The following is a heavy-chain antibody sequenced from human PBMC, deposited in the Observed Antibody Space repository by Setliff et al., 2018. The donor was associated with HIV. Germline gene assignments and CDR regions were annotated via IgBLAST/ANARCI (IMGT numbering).Heavy chain of an antibody. J-gene: IGHJ4*02. CDR2: IYWDDDK. CDR1: GFSLSTSGVG. D-gene: IGHD1-1*01. CDR3: ALSPRNCSPTNCPFVY. Sequence: SGPTLVNPTQTLTLTCTFSGFSLSTSGVGVGWIRQPPGKALEWLALIYWDDDKRYSPSLKTRLTITRLTITKDTSKNQVVLTMTNMDPVDTATYFCALSPRNCSPTNCPFVYWGQGKLVTVSS. V-gene: IGHV2-5*02.